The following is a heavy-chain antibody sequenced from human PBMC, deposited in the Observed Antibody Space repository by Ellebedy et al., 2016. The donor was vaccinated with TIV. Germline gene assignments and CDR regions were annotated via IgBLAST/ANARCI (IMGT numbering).Heavy chain of an antibody. CDR1: GFTFSSYG. CDR3: ARDGSSGYLYYFDY. V-gene: IGHV3-33*01. Sequence: GESLKISCAASGFTFSSYGMHWVRQAPGKGLEWVAVIWYDGSNKYYADSVKGRFTISRDNSKNTLYLQMNSLRAEDTAVYYCARDGSSGYLYYFDYWGQGTLVTVSS. CDR2: IWYDGSNK. D-gene: IGHD3-22*01. J-gene: IGHJ4*02.